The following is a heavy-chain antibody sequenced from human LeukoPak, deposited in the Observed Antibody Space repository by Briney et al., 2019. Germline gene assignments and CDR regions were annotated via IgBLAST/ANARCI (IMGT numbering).Heavy chain of an antibody. D-gene: IGHD2-2*01. Sequence: PGGSLRLSCAASGFTFSSYAMSWVRQAPGKGLEWVSAISGSGGSTYYADSVKGRFTISRDNSKHTLYLQMNSLRAEDTAVYYCARDSKSAPGFDYWGQGTLVTVSS. V-gene: IGHV3-23*01. CDR2: ISGSGGST. J-gene: IGHJ4*02. CDR3: ARDSKSAPGFDY. CDR1: GFTFSSYA.